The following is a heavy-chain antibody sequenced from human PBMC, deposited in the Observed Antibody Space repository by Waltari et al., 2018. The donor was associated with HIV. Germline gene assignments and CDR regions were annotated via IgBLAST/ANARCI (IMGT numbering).Heavy chain of an antibody. D-gene: IGHD2-15*01. J-gene: IGHJ4*02. V-gene: IGHV3-33*08. CDR2: IWYDGSNK. CDR3: ARDSTTRILDY. Sequence: QVQLVVSGGGVVQPGRSLRLCLAAYGFTFSCYGTHWGRQAPGKGLEWVAVIWYDGSNKYYADSVKGRFTISRDNSKNTLYLQMNSLRAEDTAVYYCARDSTTRILDYWGQGTLVTVSS. CDR1: GFTFSCYG.